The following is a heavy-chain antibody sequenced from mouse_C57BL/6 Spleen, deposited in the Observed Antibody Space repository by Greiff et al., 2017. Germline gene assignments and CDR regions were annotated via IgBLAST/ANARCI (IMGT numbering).Heavy chain of an antibody. CDR1: GFSFTTYA. J-gene: IGHJ1*03. Sequence: EVQLVQSGGGLVKPKASLKLSCAASGFSFTTYAMNWVRQAPGKGLEWVARIRSKSNNYATYYADSVKDRFTIARDDSESMLYLQMINLQTEDAAMYYCVEQHYGIYWYFGVWGTGTTVTVSS. D-gene: IGHD2-1*01. V-gene: IGHV10-1*01. CDR2: IRSKSNNYAT. CDR3: VEQHYGIYWYFGV.